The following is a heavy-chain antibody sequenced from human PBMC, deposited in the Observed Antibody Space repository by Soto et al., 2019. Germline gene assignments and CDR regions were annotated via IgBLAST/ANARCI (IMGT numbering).Heavy chain of an antibody. CDR1: GGSLNNSSFY. CDR3: ARRPLVRGIIPYYFDS. Sequence: QLQLQESGPGLVKPSETLSLTCTVSGGSLNNSSFYWGWVRQPPGQRLEWIGSIYYSGSAYYNPSLKSRLTISVDTSKSQFSLNLSSVTAADTAVYFCARRPLVRGIIPYYFDSWGQGTLVTVSS. D-gene: IGHD3-10*01. V-gene: IGHV4-39*01. CDR2: IYYSGSA. J-gene: IGHJ4*02.